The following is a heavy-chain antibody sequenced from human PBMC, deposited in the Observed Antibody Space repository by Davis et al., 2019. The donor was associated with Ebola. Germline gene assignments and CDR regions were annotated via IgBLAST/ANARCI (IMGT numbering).Heavy chain of an antibody. CDR3: ASRDWGDSGYDGVKYFDL. V-gene: IGHV1-69*06. J-gene: IGHJ4*02. CDR2: FIPIFDRT. D-gene: IGHD5-12*01. Sequence: SVKVSCKTSGGTFSYAISWVRQAPGQGLEWMGGFIPIFDRTNYAQKFQGRVTITADKSTATAYLELRSLGSDDTAVYYCASRDWGDSGYDGVKYFDLWGQGTLVTVAS. CDR1: GGTFSYA.